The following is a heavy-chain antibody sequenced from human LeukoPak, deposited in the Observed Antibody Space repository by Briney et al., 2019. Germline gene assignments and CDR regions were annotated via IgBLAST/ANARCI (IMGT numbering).Heavy chain of an antibody. CDR1: GGSISSGVSY. V-gene: IGHV4-31*03. D-gene: IGHD1-14*01. CDR3: ARLHYNYYYMDV. CDR2: IFYSGST. J-gene: IGHJ6*03. Sequence: SETLSLTCTVSGGSISSGVSYWGWIRQRSGKGLEWIAYIFYSGSTYYNLSLKSRVTISVDTSNNHFSLEVRSVTAADTAVYFCARLHYNYYYMDVWGKGTPVTVSS.